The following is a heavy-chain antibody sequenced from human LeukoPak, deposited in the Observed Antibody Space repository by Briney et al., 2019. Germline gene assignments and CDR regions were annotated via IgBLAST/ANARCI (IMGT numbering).Heavy chain of an antibody. D-gene: IGHD4-17*01. CDR1: GFTFSSYE. Sequence: GGSLRLSCAASGFTFSSYEMNWVRQAPGKGLEWVSYISSSGSTTYYADSVKGRFTISRDNAKNSLYLQMNSLRAEDTAVYYCARSGGTVTTYYYYGMGVWGQGTTVTVSS. V-gene: IGHV3-48*03. CDR3: ARSGGTVTTYYYYGMGV. CDR2: ISSSGSTT. J-gene: IGHJ6*02.